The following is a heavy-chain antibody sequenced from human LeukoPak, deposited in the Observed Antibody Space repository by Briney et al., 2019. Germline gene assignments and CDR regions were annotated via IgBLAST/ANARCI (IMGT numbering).Heavy chain of an antibody. J-gene: IGHJ4*02. V-gene: IGHV3-30*04. D-gene: IGHD3-10*01. CDR3: AKDHNQVLLWFGELLSSHYFDY. CDR1: GFTFSSYA. CDR2: ISYDGSNK. Sequence: PGGSLRLSGAASGFTFSSYAMHWVRQAPGKGLEWVAVISYDGSNKYYADSVKGRFTISRDNSKNTLYLQMNSLRAEDTAVYYCAKDHNQVLLWFGELLSSHYFDYWGQGTLVTVSS.